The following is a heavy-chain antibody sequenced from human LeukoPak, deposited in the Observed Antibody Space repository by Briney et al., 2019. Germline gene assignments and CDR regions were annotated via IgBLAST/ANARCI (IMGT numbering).Heavy chain of an antibody. J-gene: IGHJ4*02. CDR3: ARDPVLLWFGAFDY. V-gene: IGHV3-21*01. CDR1: GFTFSSYS. CDR2: ISSSSSYI. D-gene: IGHD3-10*01. Sequence: GGSLRLSCAASGFTFSSYSMNWVRQAPGKGLEWVSSISSSSSYIYYAGSVKGRFTISRDNAKNSLYLQMNSLRAEDTAVYYCARDPVLLWFGAFDYWGQGTLVTVSS.